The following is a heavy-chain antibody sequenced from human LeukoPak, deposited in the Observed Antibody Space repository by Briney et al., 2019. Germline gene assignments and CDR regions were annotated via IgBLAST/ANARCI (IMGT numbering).Heavy chain of an antibody. V-gene: IGHV4-59*01. CDR2: IYYSGST. Sequence: SETLSLTCTVSGGSISSYYWSWIRQPPGKGLEWIGYIYYSGSTNYNPSLKSRVTISVDTSKNQFSLKLSSVTAADTAVYYCARVSSGFGDLNWFDPWGQGTLVTVSS. J-gene: IGHJ5*02. CDR1: GGSISSYY. CDR3: ARVSSGFGDLNWFDP. D-gene: IGHD3-10*01.